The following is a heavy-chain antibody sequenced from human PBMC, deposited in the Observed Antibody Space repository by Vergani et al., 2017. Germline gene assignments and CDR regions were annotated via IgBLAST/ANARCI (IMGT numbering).Heavy chain of an antibody. CDR3: ARLYGRDSSGSKYFDY. CDR1: GYSFTNYW. J-gene: IGHJ4*02. D-gene: IGHD3-22*01. Sequence: EVQLVQSGAEVKKPGESLKISCQISGYSFTNYWIGWVRQMPGKGLEWMGIIHPADSDTRYSPSFQGKVTISVDKSISTAYLQRSSLRASDSAMYYCARLYGRDSSGSKYFDYWGQGNLVTVSS. CDR2: IHPADSDT. V-gene: IGHV5-51*01.